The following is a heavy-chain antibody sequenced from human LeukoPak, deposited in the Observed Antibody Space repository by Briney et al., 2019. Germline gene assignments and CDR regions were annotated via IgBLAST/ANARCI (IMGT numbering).Heavy chain of an antibody. CDR2: INAGNGNT. D-gene: IGHD2-15*01. Sequence: ASVKVSCKASGYTFTSYAMHWVRQAPGQGLEWMGWINAGNGNTKYSQKFQGRVTITRDTSASTAYMELSSLRSEDTAVYYCASSQVAATPGAFDIWGQGTMVTVSS. CDR3: ASSQVAATPGAFDI. V-gene: IGHV1-3*01. J-gene: IGHJ3*02. CDR1: GYTFTSYA.